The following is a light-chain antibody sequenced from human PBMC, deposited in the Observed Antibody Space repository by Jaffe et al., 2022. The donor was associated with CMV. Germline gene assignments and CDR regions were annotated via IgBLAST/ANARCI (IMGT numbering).Light chain of an antibody. CDR3: QVWDLSSHHWV. CDR1: DIGSES. V-gene: IGLV3-21*02. J-gene: IGLJ3*02. CDR2: DNR. Sequence: SYVLTQPPSLSVAPGQTATISCGGDDIGSESVHWYQQTPGQAPVLVIYDNRDRPSQIPERFSGSNFGDTATLTISRVEAGDEAAYYCQVWDLSSHHWVFGGGTKLTVL.